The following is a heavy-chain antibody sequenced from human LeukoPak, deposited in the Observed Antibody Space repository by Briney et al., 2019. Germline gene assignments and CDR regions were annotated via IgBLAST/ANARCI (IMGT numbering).Heavy chain of an antibody. CDR1: VYTLTELS. J-gene: IGHJ6*02. CDR2: FDPEDGET. Sequence: ASVNVSCKVSVYTLTELSMHWVRQARGKGLEWVGGFDPEDGETIYAHKFQGRVTMTEDTSPDTAYMELSSLRSEDTAVYYCATVAVAPYYGMDVWGQGTTVTVSS. D-gene: IGHD5-12*01. CDR3: ATVAVAPYYGMDV. V-gene: IGHV1-24*01.